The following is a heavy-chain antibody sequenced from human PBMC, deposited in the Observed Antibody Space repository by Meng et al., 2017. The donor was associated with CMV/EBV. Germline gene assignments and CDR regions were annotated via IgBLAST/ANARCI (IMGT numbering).Heavy chain of an antibody. J-gene: IGHJ5*02. V-gene: IGHV3-30*04. Sequence: GESLKISCAASGFTFSSYAMHWVRQAPGKGLEWVAVISYDGSNKYYADSVKGRFTISRDNSKNTLYLQMNSLRAEDTAVYYCASAAYDFWSGYYSGNWFDPWGQGTLVTAPQ. D-gene: IGHD3-3*01. CDR1: GFTFSSYA. CDR2: ISYDGSNK. CDR3: ASAAYDFWSGYYSGNWFDP.